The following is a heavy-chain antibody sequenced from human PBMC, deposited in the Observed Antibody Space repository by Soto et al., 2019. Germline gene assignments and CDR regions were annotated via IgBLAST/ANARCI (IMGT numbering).Heavy chain of an antibody. Sequence: PGVSLRLSCAASGFTFSSCAMSWVRQAPGQGLEWVSAISGSGSNPYYADSVKGRFTISRDNSKNQFSLKLSSVTAADTAVYYCARGRKGRITMVRGPPGRVAFDIWGQGTMVTVSS. CDR3: ARGRKGRITMVRGPPGRVAFDI. J-gene: IGHJ3*02. D-gene: IGHD3-10*01. V-gene: IGHV3-23*01. CDR1: GFTFSSCA. CDR2: ISGSGSNP.